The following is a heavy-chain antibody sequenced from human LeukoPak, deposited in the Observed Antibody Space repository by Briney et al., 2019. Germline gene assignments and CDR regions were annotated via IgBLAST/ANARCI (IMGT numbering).Heavy chain of an antibody. V-gene: IGHV4-59*01. CDR1: GGSMSSYY. CDR3: VRDLWGAGGTQY. Sequence: PSETLSLTCTVSGGSMSSYYWSWIRQSPGKGLEWIGYIYYSGSTNYNPSLKSRVTISVDTSKNQFSLKLSSVTAADTAVYYCVRDLWGAGGTQYWGQGTQVIVSS. CDR2: IYYSGST. J-gene: IGHJ4*02. D-gene: IGHD6-13*01.